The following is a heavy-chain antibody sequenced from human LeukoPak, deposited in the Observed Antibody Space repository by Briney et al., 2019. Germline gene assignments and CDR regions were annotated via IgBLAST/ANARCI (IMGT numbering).Heavy chain of an antibody. CDR2: ISGSGGST. D-gene: IGHD3-16*02. CDR1: GFTFSSYA. J-gene: IGHJ4*02. Sequence: GGSLRLSCAASGFTFSSYAMSWVRQAPGKGPEWVSAISGSGGSTYYADSVKGRFTISRDNSKNTLYLQMNSLRAEDTAVYYCAKGPYVWGSYRSPDYWGQGTLVTVSS. V-gene: IGHV3-23*01. CDR3: AKGPYVWGSYRSPDY.